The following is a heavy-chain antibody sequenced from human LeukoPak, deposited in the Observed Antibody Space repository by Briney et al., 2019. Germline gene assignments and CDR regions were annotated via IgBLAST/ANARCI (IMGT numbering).Heavy chain of an antibody. V-gene: IGHV4-59*01. CDR1: GGSISSYY. D-gene: IGHD3-3*01. Sequence: SETLSLTCTVSGGSISSYYWSWIRQPPGKGLEWIGYIYYSGSTNYNPSLKSRVTISVDTSKNQFSLKLSSVTAADTAVYYCARARYDFCLDYWGQGTLVTVSS. CDR3: ARARYDFCLDY. J-gene: IGHJ4*02. CDR2: IYYSGST.